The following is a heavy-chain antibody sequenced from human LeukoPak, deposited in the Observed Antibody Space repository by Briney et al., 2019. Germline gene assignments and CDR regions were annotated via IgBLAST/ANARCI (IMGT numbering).Heavy chain of an antibody. V-gene: IGHV3-30*18. CDR3: AKDPRRYSRTGGYFDY. Sequence: PGGSLRLSCAASRFTFSNYVMHWVRQAPGKGLEWVAVISYGGSDKYYADSVKGRFTISRDNSKNTLYLQMNSLRAEDTAVYYCAKDPRRYSRTGGYFDYWGQGTLVTVSS. J-gene: IGHJ4*02. CDR1: RFTFSNYV. D-gene: IGHD6-13*01. CDR2: ISYGGSDK.